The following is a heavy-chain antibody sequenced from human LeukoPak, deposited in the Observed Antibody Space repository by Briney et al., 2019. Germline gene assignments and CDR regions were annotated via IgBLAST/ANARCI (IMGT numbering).Heavy chain of an antibody. V-gene: IGHV3-48*01. CDR1: GFTFSSYS. D-gene: IGHD4-11*01. CDR3: ARDGSNYGPPLDY. J-gene: IGHJ4*02. CDR2: ISPSGDIT. Sequence: GGSLRLSCAASGFTFSSYSMNWVRQAPGKGLEWVSGISPSGDITYYTDSVQGRFTISRDNAKNSLYLQMNSLRAEDTAVYYCARDGSNYGPPLDYWGQGTLVTVSS.